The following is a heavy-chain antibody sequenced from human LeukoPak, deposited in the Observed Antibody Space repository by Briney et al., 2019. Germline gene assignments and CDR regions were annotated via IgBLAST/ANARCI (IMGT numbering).Heavy chain of an antibody. V-gene: IGHV3-9*01. J-gene: IGHJ4*02. CDR3: AKAEGLDILTGYDY. D-gene: IGHD3-9*01. CDR1: GFTFYGYA. Sequence: PGGSLRLSCAASGFTFYGYAMHWVRQAPGKGLEWVSGISWNSGSIGYADSVKGRFTISRDNAKNSLYLQMNSLRAEDTALYYCAKAEGLDILTGYDYWGQGTLVTVSS. CDR2: ISWNSGSI.